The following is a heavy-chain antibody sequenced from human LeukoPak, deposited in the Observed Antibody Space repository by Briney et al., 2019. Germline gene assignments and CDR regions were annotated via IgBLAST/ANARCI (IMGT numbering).Heavy chain of an antibody. Sequence: SETLSLTCTVSGGSISSYYWSWIRQPPGKGLEWIGYIYYSGSTNYNPSLKSRVTMSVDTSKNQFSLKLSSVTAVDTAVYYCARNYRGSYRDWYFDLWGRGTLVTVSS. CDR2: IYYSGST. V-gene: IGHV4-59*12. CDR3: ARNYRGSYRDWYFDL. D-gene: IGHD1-26*01. J-gene: IGHJ2*01. CDR1: GGSISSYY.